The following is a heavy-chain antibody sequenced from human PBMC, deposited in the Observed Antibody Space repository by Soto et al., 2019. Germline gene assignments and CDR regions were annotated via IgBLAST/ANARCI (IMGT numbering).Heavy chain of an antibody. CDR1: GFTFSSYG. CDR3: VRDDPGLGMDY. Sequence: PGGSLRLSCAASGFTFSSYGMHWVRQAPGKGLEWVAVIWYDGSNKYYADSVKGRFTISRDNSKNTLYLQMNSLRAEDTAFYFCVRDDPGLGMDYWGLGTLVTVS. D-gene: IGHD1-26*01. J-gene: IGHJ4*02. V-gene: IGHV3-33*01. CDR2: IWYDGSNK.